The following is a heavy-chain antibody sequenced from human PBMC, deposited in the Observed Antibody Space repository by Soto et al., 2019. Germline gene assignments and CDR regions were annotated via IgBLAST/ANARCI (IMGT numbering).Heavy chain of an antibody. CDR2: MYTSGTT. CDR1: SGSISSYY. CDR3: ARDRTNYYYGMDV. V-gene: IGHV4-4*07. J-gene: IGHJ6*02. Sequence: SETLSLTCTVSSGSISSYYWSWIRQPAGKGLEWIGRMYTSGTTNYNPSLKSRVTMSVDTSKNHFSLKLSSVTAADTAVYYCARDRTNYYYGMDVWGQGTTVTVSS. D-gene: IGHD1-7*01.